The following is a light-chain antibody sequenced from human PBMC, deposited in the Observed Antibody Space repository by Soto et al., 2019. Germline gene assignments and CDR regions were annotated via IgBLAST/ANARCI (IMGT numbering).Light chain of an antibody. CDR3: SSYTSSSTVI. CDR1: SSDVGGYNY. J-gene: IGLJ2*01. Sequence: QSALTQPASVSGSPGQSITISCTGTSSDVGGYNYVSWYQQHPGKAPKLMIYEVSNRPSGVSNRFSGSKSGNTDSLNISGLQAEDEADYYCSSYTSSSTVIFGGGTKLTV. CDR2: EVS. V-gene: IGLV2-14*01.